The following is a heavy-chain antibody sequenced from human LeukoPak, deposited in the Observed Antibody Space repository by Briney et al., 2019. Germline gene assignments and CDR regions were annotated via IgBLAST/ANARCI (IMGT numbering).Heavy chain of an antibody. V-gene: IGHV3-7*01. J-gene: IGHJ2*01. CDR3: ARSLRSYDFWSVHGLGWYFDL. CDR2: IKQDGSEK. D-gene: IGHD3-3*01. Sequence: PGGSLRLSCAASGFTFSSYWMSWVLQAPGKGLELVANIKQDGSEKYYVDSVKGRFTISRDNAKNSLDLQMNSLRAEYTAVYYCARSLRSYDFWSVHGLGWYFDLWGRGTLVTVSS. CDR1: GFTFSSYW.